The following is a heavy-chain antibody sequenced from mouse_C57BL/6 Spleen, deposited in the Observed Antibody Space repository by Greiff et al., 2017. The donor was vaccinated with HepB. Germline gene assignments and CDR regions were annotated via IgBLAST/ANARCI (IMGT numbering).Heavy chain of an antibody. CDR3: ARRPLITTVVPYAMDY. D-gene: IGHD1-1*01. CDR1: GYTFTDYN. J-gene: IGHJ4*01. Sequence: EVQLQQSGPELVKPGASVKIPCKASGYTFTDYNMDWVKQSHGKSLEWIGDINPNNGGTIYNQKFKGKATLTVDKSSSTAYMELRSLTSEDTAVYYCARRPLITTVVPYAMDYWGQGTSVTVSS. V-gene: IGHV1-18*01. CDR2: INPNNGGT.